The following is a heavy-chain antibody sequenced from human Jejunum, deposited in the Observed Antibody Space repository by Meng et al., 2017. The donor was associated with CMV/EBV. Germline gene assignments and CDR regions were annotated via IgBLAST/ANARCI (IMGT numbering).Heavy chain of an antibody. D-gene: IGHD6-6*01. CDR3: ARLVASRPGGGYFVS. J-gene: IGHJ4*02. CDR2: ICYSGLS. Sequence: CCSIHDATFTWCWIRRVPEDGLQWIASICYSGLSYYNPSLQSRVTISVTTSRNPSSRRLSSVTAADTGVYYCARLVASRPGGGYFVSWGQGTLVTVSS. CDR1: CCSIHDATFT. V-gene: IGHV4-39*01.